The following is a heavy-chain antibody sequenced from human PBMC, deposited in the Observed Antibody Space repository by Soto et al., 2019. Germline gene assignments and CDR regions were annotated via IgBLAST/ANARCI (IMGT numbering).Heavy chain of an antibody. CDR3: AKDRPNYGDYVHWFDP. Sequence: GGTLRLSCAASGFTFSIYAMSWVRHAPGKGLEWVSAISGSGGSTYYADSVKGRFTISRDNSKNTLYLQMNSLRAEDTAVYYCAKDRPNYGDYVHWFDPWGQGTLVTVSS. CDR2: ISGSGGST. J-gene: IGHJ5*02. V-gene: IGHV3-23*01. CDR1: GFTFSIYA. D-gene: IGHD4-17*01.